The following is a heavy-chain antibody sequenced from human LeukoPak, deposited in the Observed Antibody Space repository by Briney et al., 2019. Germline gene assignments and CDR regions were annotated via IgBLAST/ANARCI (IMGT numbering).Heavy chain of an antibody. CDR3: ARVGSSSLQSTQLISFDY. Sequence: ASVKVSCKASVYTFTSYYMHWVRQAPGQGLEWIGIINPSGGSTSYAQKFQGRVTMTRDTSTSTVYMELSSLRSEDTAVYYCARVGSSSLQSTQLISFDYWGQGTLVTVSS. J-gene: IGHJ4*02. V-gene: IGHV1-46*01. CDR1: VYTFTSYY. CDR2: INPSGGST. D-gene: IGHD6-13*01.